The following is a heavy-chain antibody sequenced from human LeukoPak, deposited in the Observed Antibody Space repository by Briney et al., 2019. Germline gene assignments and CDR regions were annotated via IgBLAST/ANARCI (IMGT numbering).Heavy chain of an antibody. CDR3: ARLGDSTSRLYYFDY. CDR2: ISYSGST. CDR1: GGSISSRSYY. J-gene: IGHJ4*02. Sequence: SETLSLTCTVSGGSISSRSYYWGWIRQPPGKGLEWIGYISYSGSTYYNPSLKSRVTISVDTSKSQFSLKLSSVTAADTAVYYCARLGDSTSRLYYFDYWGQGTLVTVSS. D-gene: IGHD6-6*01. V-gene: IGHV4-61*05.